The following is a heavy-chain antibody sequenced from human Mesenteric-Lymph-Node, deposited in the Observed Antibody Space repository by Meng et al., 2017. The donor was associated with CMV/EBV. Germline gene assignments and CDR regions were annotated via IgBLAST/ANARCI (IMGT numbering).Heavy chain of an antibody. CDR3: AKTGDGFPFDY. D-gene: IGHD2-21*02. CDR1: GFTVSSNY. Sequence: GESLKISCAASGFTVSSNYMNWVRQAPGKGLEWVSGISGRGRTTYYADSVKGRFTISRDNSKNTLYLQMNGLRADDTAVYFCAKTGDGFPFDYWGQGALVTVSS. J-gene: IGHJ4*02. V-gene: IGHV3-23*01. CDR2: ISGRGRTT.